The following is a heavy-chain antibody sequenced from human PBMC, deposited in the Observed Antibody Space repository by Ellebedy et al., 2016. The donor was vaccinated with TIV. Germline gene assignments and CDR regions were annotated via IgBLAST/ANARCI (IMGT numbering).Heavy chain of an antibody. CDR3: ARLMVRGVVTP. CDR2: INPSGGST. V-gene: IGHV1-46*01. J-gene: IGHJ5*02. D-gene: IGHD3-10*01. Sequence: ASVKVSXXASGYTFTSYYIHWVRQAPGQGLEWMGIINPSGGSTSYAQKFQGRVTMTRDTSTSTVYMELSSLRSEDTAVYYCARLMVRGVVTPWGQGTLVTVSS. CDR1: GYTFTSYY.